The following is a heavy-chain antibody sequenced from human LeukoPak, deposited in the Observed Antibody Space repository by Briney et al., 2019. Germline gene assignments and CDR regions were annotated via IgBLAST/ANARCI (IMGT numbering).Heavy chain of an antibody. CDR3: ARQYINGVHPFDH. J-gene: IGHJ4*02. Sequence: SETLSLTCSVSGDSITDSDYYWTWIRQPAGQGLEWIGYSHHTGTTYYNPSLEGRVAISVDTSKNQFSLTLRSVTAADTAMYYCARQYINGVHPFDHWGQGTLVAVSS. CDR2: SHHTGTT. D-gene: IGHD1-14*01. CDR1: GDSITDSDYY. V-gene: IGHV4-30-2*01.